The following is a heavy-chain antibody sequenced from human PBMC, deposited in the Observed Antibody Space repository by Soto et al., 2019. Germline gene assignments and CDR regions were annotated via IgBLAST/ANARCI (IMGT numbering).Heavy chain of an antibody. J-gene: IGHJ1*01. CDR1: GYNFFDYG. D-gene: IGHD1-1*01. CDR3: ARGRTVSSIGPLLV. Sequence: ASVKVSCEASGYNFFDYGVSWVRQAPGQGLEWMGWVSPKSGNTDYARKVQGRVTMTTDISTSTAHMELRGLISDDTGVYYCARGRTVSSIGPLLVWGQGTLVTVSS. V-gene: IGHV1-18*01. CDR2: VSPKSGNT.